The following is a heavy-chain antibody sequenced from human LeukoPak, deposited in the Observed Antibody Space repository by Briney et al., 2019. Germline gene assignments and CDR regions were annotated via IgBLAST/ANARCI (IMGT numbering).Heavy chain of an antibody. Sequence: GGSLRLSCAASGFTFSSYAMHWVRQAPGKGLEWVAVISYDGSNKYFADSVKGRFTISRDNSKNTLYLQMNSLRAEDTAVYYCAKDSVWAYYYYYYMDVWGKGTTVTVSS. CDR2: ISYDGSNK. D-gene: IGHD3-16*01. J-gene: IGHJ6*03. CDR1: GFTFSSYA. V-gene: IGHV3-30-3*01. CDR3: AKDSVWAYYYYYYMDV.